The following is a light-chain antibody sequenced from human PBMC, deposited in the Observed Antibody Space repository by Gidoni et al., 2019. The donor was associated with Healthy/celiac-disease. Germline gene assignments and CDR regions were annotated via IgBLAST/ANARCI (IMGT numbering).Light chain of an antibody. CDR3: QQSYSTPMCS. J-gene: IGKJ2*04. V-gene: IGKV1-39*01. CDR1: QSISSY. Sequence: DIQMTQSPSSLSASVGDRVTITCRASQSISSYLNWYQQKPGNAPKLLIYAASSLQSGVPSRFSGSGSGTDFTLTISSLQPEDFATYYCQQSYSTPMCSFGQGTKLEIK. CDR2: AAS.